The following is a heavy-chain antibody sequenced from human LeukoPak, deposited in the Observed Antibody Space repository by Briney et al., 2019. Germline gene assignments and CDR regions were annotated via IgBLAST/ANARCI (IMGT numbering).Heavy chain of an antibody. CDR3: ARDRSYYDSSGHYYYYYGMDV. D-gene: IGHD3-22*01. J-gene: IGHJ6*02. V-gene: IGHV4-4*07. CDR2: IYTSGST. CDR1: GGPISSYS. Sequence: SKTLSPTCTAPGGPISSYSWSWIRQPAGKGLKWIGRIYTSGSTNYNPSLKSRVTMSVDTSKNQFSLKLSSVTAADTAVYYCARDRSYYDSSGHYYYYYGMDVWGQGTTVTVSS.